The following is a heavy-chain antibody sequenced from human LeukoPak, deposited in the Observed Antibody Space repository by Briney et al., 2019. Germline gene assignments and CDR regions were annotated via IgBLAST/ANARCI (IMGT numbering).Heavy chain of an antibody. J-gene: IGHJ5*02. Sequence: PSETLSLTCTVSGGSISSSNYYWGWIRQPPGKGLEWIGSIYYSGSTYYNPSLKSRVTISVDTSKNQFSLKLSSVTAADTAVYYCARHLGLFPTSDGSRGFDPWGQGTLVTVSS. V-gene: IGHV4-39*01. CDR1: GGSISSSNYY. CDR2: IYYSGST. CDR3: ARHLGLFPTSDGSRGFDP. D-gene: IGHD2-15*01.